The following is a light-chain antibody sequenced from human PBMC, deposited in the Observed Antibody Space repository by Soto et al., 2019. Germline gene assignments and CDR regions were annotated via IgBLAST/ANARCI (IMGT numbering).Light chain of an antibody. CDR2: GNS. CDR3: QSYDTGLRGMV. CDR1: SSNIGADYN. Sequence: QSVLTQPPSVSGAPGQRVTISCTGTSSNIGADYNVHWYRQVPGTAPKLLIYGNSDRPSGVTDRFSGSKSGPSASLAITGLQTEDEADYYCQSYDTGLRGMVFGGGTKLTVL. J-gene: IGLJ2*01. V-gene: IGLV1-40*01.